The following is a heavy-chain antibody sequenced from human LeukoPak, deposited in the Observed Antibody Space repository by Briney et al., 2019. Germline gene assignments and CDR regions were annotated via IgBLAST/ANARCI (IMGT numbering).Heavy chain of an antibody. J-gene: IGHJ4*02. Sequence: PSETLSLTCAVYGGSFSGYYWNWIRQPPGKGLEWIGEINHSGSTNYNPSLKSRVTLSVDTSKNQFSLKLNSVTAADTAVYYCARGDIAAAGAPFDYWGQGTLVTVSS. CDR1: GGSFSGYY. V-gene: IGHV4-34*01. D-gene: IGHD6-13*01. CDR3: ARGDIAAAGAPFDY. CDR2: INHSGST.